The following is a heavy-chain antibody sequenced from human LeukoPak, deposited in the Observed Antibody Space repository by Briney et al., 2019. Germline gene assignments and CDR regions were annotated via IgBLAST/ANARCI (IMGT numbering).Heavy chain of an antibody. CDR1: GGTFTSYA. J-gene: IGHJ4*02. Sequence: SVKVSCKASGGTFTSYAISWVRHAPGQGLEWMGRIIPIFGTANYAQKFQGRVTITTDESTSTAYMELSSLRSEDTAVYYCARDYYDSSGYYYAHDYWGQGTLVTVSS. V-gene: IGHV1-69*05. D-gene: IGHD3-22*01. CDR2: IIPIFGTA. CDR3: ARDYYDSSGYYYAHDY.